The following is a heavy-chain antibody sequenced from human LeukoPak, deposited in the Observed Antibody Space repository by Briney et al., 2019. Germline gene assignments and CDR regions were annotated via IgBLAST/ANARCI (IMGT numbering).Heavy chain of an antibody. V-gene: IGHV3-23*01. CDR2: ISGSGGST. CDR3: AKDHSGWYGDFDY. Sequence: HPGGSLRLSCAASKFTVSSCATSWVRQAPGKGLEWVSAISGSGGSTYYADSVKGRFTISRDNSKNTLYLQMNSLRAEDTAVYYCAKDHSGWYGDFDYWGQGTLVTVSS. CDR1: KFTVSSCA. J-gene: IGHJ4*02. D-gene: IGHD6-19*01.